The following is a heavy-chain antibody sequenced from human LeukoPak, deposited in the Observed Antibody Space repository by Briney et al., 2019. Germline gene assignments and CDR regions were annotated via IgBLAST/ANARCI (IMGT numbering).Heavy chain of an antibody. J-gene: IGHJ4*02. D-gene: IGHD5-18*01. V-gene: IGHV4-59*01. CDR3: ARARGYSYGYGYFDY. Sequence: SETLSLTCTVSGGSISSYYWSWIRQPPGKGLEWIGYIYYSGSTNYNPSLKSRVTISVDTSKNQFSLKLSSVTAADTAVYYCARARGYSYGYGYFDYWSQGTLVTVSS. CDR1: GGSISSYY. CDR2: IYYSGST.